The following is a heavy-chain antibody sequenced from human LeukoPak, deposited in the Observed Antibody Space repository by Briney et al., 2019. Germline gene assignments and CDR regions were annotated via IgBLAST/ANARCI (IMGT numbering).Heavy chain of an antibody. CDR2: IYPGDSDT. D-gene: IGHD2-15*01. Sequence: GESLKISCKASGNIIPNFWIGWVRQMPGKGLEWMGIIYPGDSDTRYSPSFQGQVTISADKSISTAYLQWSSLKASDTAMYYCARRTAATGISWFDPWGQGTLVTVSS. CDR1: GNIIPNFW. V-gene: IGHV5-51*01. J-gene: IGHJ5*02. CDR3: ARRTAATGISWFDP.